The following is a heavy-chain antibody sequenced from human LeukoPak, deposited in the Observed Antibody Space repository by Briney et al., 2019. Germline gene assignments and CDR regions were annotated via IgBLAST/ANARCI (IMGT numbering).Heavy chain of an antibody. V-gene: IGHV4-39*01. D-gene: IGHD4-17*01. CDR2: IYYSGST. CDR3: ARSTVTMQVFWFDP. J-gene: IGHJ5*02. CDR1: GGSISSSSYY. Sequence: SETLSLTCTVSGGSISSSSYYWGWIRQPPGKGLEWIGSIYYSGSTYYNPSLKSRVTISVDTSKNQFSLKLSSVTAADTAVYYCARSTVTMQVFWFDPWGQGTLVTVSS.